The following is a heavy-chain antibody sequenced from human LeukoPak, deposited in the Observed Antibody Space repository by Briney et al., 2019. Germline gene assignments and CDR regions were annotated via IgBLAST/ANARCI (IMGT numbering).Heavy chain of an antibody. CDR2: IFPSGGEI. V-gene: IGHV3-23*01. D-gene: IGHD2-8*02. CDR3: ATYRQVLLPFES. CDR1: GFTFSSYW. Sequence: GGSLRLSCAASGFTFSSYWMHWVRQAPGKGLEWVSSIFPSGGEIHYADSVRGRFTISRDNSKSTLSLQMNCLRAEDTAIYYCATYRQVLLPFESWGQGTLVTVSS. J-gene: IGHJ4*02.